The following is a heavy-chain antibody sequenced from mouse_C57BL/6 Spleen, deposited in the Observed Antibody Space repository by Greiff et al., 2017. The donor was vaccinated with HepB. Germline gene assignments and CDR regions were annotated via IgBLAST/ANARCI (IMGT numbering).Heavy chain of an antibody. D-gene: IGHD1-1*01. V-gene: IGHV1-18*01. CDR2: INPNNGGT. Sequence: EVQLQQSGPELVKPGASVKIPCKASGYTFTDYNMDWVKQSHGKSLEWIGDINPNNGGTIYNQKFKGKATLTVDKSSSTAYMELRSLTSEDTAVYYCARRDYYGSSYGYWYCDVWGTGTTVTVSS. CDR3: ARRDYYGSSYGYWYCDV. J-gene: IGHJ1*03. CDR1: GYTFTDYN.